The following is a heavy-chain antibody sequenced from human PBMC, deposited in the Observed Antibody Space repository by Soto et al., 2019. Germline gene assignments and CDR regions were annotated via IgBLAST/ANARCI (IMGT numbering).Heavy chain of an antibody. J-gene: IGHJ6*02. CDR2: IIPIFGTA. D-gene: IGHD6-6*01. V-gene: IGHV1-69*13. CDR1: GGTFSSYA. Sequence: GASVKVSCKASGGTFSSYAISWVRQAPGQGLEWMGGIIPIFGTANYAQKFQGRVTITADESTSTAYMELSSLRSEDTAVYYCARDQIAARPWDYYYGMDVWGQGTTVTVSS. CDR3: ARDQIAARPWDYYYGMDV.